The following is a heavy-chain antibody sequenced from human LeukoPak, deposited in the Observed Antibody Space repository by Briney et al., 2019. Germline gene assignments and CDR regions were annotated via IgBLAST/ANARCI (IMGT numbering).Heavy chain of an antibody. V-gene: IGHV3-23*01. Sequence: GGSLRHSRAASGFSFCSYAMSSVPPAPGEGLEWGSGIIGSGGRTYSADSLKGRFTISRDMSTNTLYVQMNSLRAEDKAVYYCSKVRDSSGWGPSDYWGQGTLVTVSS. CDR2: IIGSGGRT. J-gene: IGHJ4*02. D-gene: IGHD6-19*01. CDR3: SKVRDSSGWGPSDY. CDR1: GFSFCSYA.